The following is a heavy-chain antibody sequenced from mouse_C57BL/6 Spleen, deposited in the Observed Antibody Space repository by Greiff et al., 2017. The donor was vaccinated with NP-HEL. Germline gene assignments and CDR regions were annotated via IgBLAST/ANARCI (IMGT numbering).Heavy chain of an antibody. CDR1: GFTFSSYG. J-gene: IGHJ4*01. CDR3: ARRSVYGNSYAMDY. CDR2: ISSGGSYT. V-gene: IGHV5-6*01. D-gene: IGHD2-1*01. Sequence: EVQGVESGGDLVKPGGSLKLSCAASGFTFSSYGMSWVRQTPDKRLEWVATISSGGSYTYYPDSVKGRFTISSDNAKNTLYLQMSSLKSEDTAMYYCARRSVYGNSYAMDYWGQGTSVTVSS.